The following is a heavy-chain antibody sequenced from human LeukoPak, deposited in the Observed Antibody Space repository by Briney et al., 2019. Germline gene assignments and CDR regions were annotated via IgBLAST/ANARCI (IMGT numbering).Heavy chain of an antibody. CDR1: GFTFNKHA. D-gene: IGHD2-15*01. J-gene: IGHJ4*02. Sequence: GGSLTLSCSASGFTFNKHAMSWVRQAPGKGLEWVSVIYNDGRTYYADSVKGRFTISRDNSKNTLYLQMNSLRAEDTAVYYCARGYCSGGSCYSVYFDYWGQGTLVTVSS. CDR3: ARGYCSGGSCYSVYFDY. V-gene: IGHV3-53*01. CDR2: IYNDGRT.